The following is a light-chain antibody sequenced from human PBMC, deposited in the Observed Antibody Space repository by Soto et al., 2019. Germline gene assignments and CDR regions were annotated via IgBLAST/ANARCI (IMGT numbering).Light chain of an antibody. J-gene: IGKJ5*01. CDR3: QQLYSYPRT. CDR1: PGISSY. V-gene: IGKV1-9*01. Sequence: DIQLTQSPSFMSPSVGDRVTITCRASPGISSYLAWYQQKPGKAPKLLIYAASTLQSGVPSRFSGRGSVSEFTLTISSLQPADFATYYCQQLYSYPRTFGQGIRLEIK. CDR2: AAS.